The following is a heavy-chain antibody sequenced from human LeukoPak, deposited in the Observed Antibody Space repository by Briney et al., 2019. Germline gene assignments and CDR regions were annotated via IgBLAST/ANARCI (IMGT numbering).Heavy chain of an antibody. CDR3: SREGGSGWAYDY. D-gene: IGHD6-19*01. J-gene: IGHJ4*02. CDR2: IRSKVYGGTP. CDR1: GFTLGDYA. Sequence: GGSLRLSCTGSGFTLGDYAMSWFRQAPERGLGYIGFIRSKVYGGTPEYAASVRGRFTISRDDSKSVTYLQMNSLKSEDTAVYYCSREGGSGWAYDYWGQGTVVTVSS. V-gene: IGHV3-49*03.